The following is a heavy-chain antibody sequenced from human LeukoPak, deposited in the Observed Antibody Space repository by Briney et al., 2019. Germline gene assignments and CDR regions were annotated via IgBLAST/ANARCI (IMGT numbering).Heavy chain of an antibody. CDR3: ARVGGVVPAAALDY. J-gene: IGHJ4*02. V-gene: IGHV4-39*01. CDR1: GGSISGSSYY. Sequence: PSETLSLTCTVSGGSISGSSYYWGWIRQPPGKGLEWIGSIYYSGSTYYNPSLKSRVTISVDTSKNQFSLKLSSVTAADTAVYYCARVGGVVPAAALDYWGQGTLVTVSS. D-gene: IGHD2-2*01. CDR2: IYYSGST.